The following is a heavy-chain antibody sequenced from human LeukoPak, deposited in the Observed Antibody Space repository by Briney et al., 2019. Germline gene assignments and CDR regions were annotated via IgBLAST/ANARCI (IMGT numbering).Heavy chain of an antibody. D-gene: IGHD6-13*01. Sequence: SSETPSLTCTVSGDSITSFTYYWGWIRQSPGRGLEWIGTLDYSGSTYYNPSFKSRVTISVDTSNNQFSLRLSSVTAADTAVYYCARRATFPGYSSSWDDPFGYWGQGTLVTVSS. J-gene: IGHJ4*02. CDR1: GDSITSFTYY. CDR3: ARRATFPGYSSSWDDPFGY. CDR2: LDYSGST. V-gene: IGHV4-39*07.